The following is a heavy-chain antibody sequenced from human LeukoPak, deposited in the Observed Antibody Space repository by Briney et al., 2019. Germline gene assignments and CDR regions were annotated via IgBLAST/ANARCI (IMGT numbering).Heavy chain of an antibody. CDR3: ARGVRDGYNFEYYFDY. Sequence: PSETLSLTCTVPGGSISSYYWSWIRQPAGKGLEWIGRIYTSGSTNYNPSLKSRVTMSVDTSKNQFSLKLSSVTAADTAVYYCARGVRDGYNFEYYFDYWGQGTLVTVSS. J-gene: IGHJ4*02. CDR1: GGSISSYY. CDR2: IYTSGST. D-gene: IGHD5-24*01. V-gene: IGHV4-4*07.